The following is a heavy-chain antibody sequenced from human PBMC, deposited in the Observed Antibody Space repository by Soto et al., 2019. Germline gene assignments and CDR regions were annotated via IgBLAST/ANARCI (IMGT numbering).Heavy chain of an antibody. CDR2: IYYSGST. D-gene: IGHD3-9*01. Sequence: SETLSLTCTVSGGSVSSGSYYWSWIRQHPGKGLEWIGYIYYSGSTYYNPSLKSRVTISVDTSKNQFSLKLSSVTAADTAVYYCARGRGLRYFDWLLGNWFDPWGQGTLVTVSS. V-gene: IGHV4-31*03. CDR1: GGSVSSGSYY. J-gene: IGHJ5*02. CDR3: ARGRGLRYFDWLLGNWFDP.